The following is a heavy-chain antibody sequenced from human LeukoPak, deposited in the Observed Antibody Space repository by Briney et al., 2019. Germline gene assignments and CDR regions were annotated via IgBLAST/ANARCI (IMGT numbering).Heavy chain of an antibody. CDR1: DYSIDSGYY. D-gene: IGHD3-16*02. CDR2: IHHSATT. Sequence: PSETLSLTCSVSDYSIDSGYYWGWIRQPPGKGLEWIGSIHHSATTYYNPSLRSRVTVSVDTSKNQFSLKLNSVTAADTAVYYCARVGSLGELSPYLVFDYWGQGTLVTVSS. CDR3: ARVGSLGELSPYLVFDY. V-gene: IGHV4-38-2*02. J-gene: IGHJ4*02.